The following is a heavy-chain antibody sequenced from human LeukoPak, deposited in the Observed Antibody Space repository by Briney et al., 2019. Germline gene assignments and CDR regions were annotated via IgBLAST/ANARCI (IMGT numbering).Heavy chain of an antibody. J-gene: IGHJ3*02. CDR2: TSCRGGST. CDR1: GFPLRSHP. D-gene: IGHD6-13*01. V-gene: IGHV3-23*01. CDR3: AREREMYSSSWGGDAFDI. Sequence: PGGPLRLPCAASGFPLRSHPMRWVPQAPGRGLEWGSTTSCRGGSTYYAVSVKGRFTISRDNSKNTLYLQMNSLRAEDTAVYYCAREREMYSSSWGGDAFDIWGQGTMVTVSS.